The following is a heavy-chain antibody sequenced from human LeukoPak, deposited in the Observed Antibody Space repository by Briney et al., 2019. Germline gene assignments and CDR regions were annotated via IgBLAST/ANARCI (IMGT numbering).Heavy chain of an antibody. CDR1: GFTFSSYA. Sequence: PGGSLRLSCAASGFTFSSYAMSWVRQAPGKGLEWVSAISGSGGSTYYADSVKGRFTISRDNSKNTLYLQMNSLRAEDTAVYYCAKDSLSTVVPAAIVGYFQHWGQGTLVTVSS. CDR3: AKDSLSTVVPAAIVGYFQH. D-gene: IGHD2-2*02. J-gene: IGHJ1*01. V-gene: IGHV3-23*01. CDR2: ISGSGGST.